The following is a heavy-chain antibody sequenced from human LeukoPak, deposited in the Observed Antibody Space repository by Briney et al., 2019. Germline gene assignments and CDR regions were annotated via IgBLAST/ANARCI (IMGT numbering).Heavy chain of an antibody. Sequence: PGGSLRLSCAASGFTFSNAWWSWVRQAPGRGLEWVGRIKSKTDGGTPDYAAPVKGRFTISRDDSKNTLYLQMNSLKTEDTAVYYCTGVSRSSWYDYWGQGTLVTVSS. V-gene: IGHV3-15*01. CDR1: GFTFSNAW. D-gene: IGHD6-13*01. CDR2: IKSKTDGGTP. J-gene: IGHJ4*02. CDR3: TGVSRSSWYDY.